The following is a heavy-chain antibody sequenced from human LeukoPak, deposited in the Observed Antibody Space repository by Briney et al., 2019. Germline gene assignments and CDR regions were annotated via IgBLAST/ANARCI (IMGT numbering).Heavy chain of an antibody. CDR1: GGSFSGYY. CDR3: ARRALYGSGRYYCYYYMDV. D-gene: IGHD3-10*01. J-gene: IGHJ6*03. CDR2: INHSGST. V-gene: IGHV4-34*01. Sequence: SETLSLTCAVYGGSFSGYYWSWIRQPPGKGLEWIGEINHSGSTNYNPSLKSRVTISVDTSKNQFSLKLSSVTAADTAVYYCARRALYGSGRYYCYYYMDVWGKGTTVTVSS.